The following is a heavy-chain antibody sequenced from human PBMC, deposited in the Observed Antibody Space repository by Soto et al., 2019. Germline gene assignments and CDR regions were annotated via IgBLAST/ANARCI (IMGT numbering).Heavy chain of an antibody. CDR3: ARGEQYSGRIFDY. CDR2: TYYRSKWYY. V-gene: IGHV6-1*01. D-gene: IGHD1-26*01. CDR1: GDSVSSNTAG. J-gene: IGHJ4*01. Sequence: SQTLSLTCDISGDSVSSNTAGWNWVRQSPSRGLEWLGRTYYRSKWYYDYALSVRSRITINPDTSKNQYSLQLNSVTPEDTAVYYCARGEQYSGRIFDYWGQGTLVTSPQ.